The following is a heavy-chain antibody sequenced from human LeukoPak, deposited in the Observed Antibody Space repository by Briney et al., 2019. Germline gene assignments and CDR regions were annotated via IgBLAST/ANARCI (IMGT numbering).Heavy chain of an antibody. D-gene: IGHD3-22*01. J-gene: IGHJ6*03. CDR1: GGSISSGDYY. CDR3: ARDQEKYYYDGSGYRYYYYMDV. Sequence: SETLSLTCTVSGGSISSGDYYWSWIRQPPGKGLEWIGYIYYSGSTYYNPSLKSRVTISVDTSKNQFSLKLSSVTAADTAVYYCARDQEKYYYDGSGYRYYYYMDVWGKGTTVTVSS. V-gene: IGHV4-30-4*08. CDR2: IYYSGST.